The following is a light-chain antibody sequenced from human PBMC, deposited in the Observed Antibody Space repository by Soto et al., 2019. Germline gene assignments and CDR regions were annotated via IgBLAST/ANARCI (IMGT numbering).Light chain of an antibody. CDR3: CSYADGQTLA. Sequence: QSALTQPASVSGSPGQSVTISCTGTSSDVGGYDYVSWYQHHPGKAPKLVIYDVTYRPSGVSDRFSGSKSANTASLTISGLQAEDEADYFCCSYADGQTLAFGGGTKLTVL. CDR2: DVT. J-gene: IGLJ2*01. CDR1: SSDVGGYDY. V-gene: IGLV2-14*01.